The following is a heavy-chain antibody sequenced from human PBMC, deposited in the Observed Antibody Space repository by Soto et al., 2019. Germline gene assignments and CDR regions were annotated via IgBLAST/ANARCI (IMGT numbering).Heavy chain of an antibody. Sequence: GGSLRLSCAASGFTFSSYAMSWVRQAPGKGLEWVSAISGRGGSTYYADSVKGRFTISRDNSKNTLYLQMNSLRAEDTAVYYCAKYTVTTWYYYYYMDVWGKGTTVTVSS. CDR3: AKYTVTTWYYYYYMDV. CDR1: GFTFSSYA. D-gene: IGHD4-17*01. J-gene: IGHJ6*03. V-gene: IGHV3-23*01. CDR2: ISGRGGST.